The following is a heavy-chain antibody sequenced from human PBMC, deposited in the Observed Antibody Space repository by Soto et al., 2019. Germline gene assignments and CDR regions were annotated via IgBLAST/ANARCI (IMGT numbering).Heavy chain of an antibody. D-gene: IGHD4-17*01. J-gene: IGHJ6*02. V-gene: IGHV1-69*13. CDR3: ARVSSSAVTTLYYYYYGMDV. CDR2: VIPIFGTA. CDR1: GGTFSSYA. Sequence: SVKVSCKASGGTFSSYAISWVRQGPGQGVEWKGGVIPIFGTANSAQKFQGRVTITADESTSTAYMELSSLRSEDTAVYYCARVSSSAVTTLYYYYYGMDVWGQGTTVTVSS.